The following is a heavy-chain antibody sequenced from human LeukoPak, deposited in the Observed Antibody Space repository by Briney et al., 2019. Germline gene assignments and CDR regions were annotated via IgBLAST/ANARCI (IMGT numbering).Heavy chain of an antibody. Sequence: GESLKISCKASGYSFTSYWIGWVRQMPGKGLEWMGIIYPYDSDTRYSPSFQGQVTISADKSISTAYLQWSNLKASDTAMYYCARHIGYSAWNPDYWGQGILVTVSS. CDR2: IYPYDSDT. CDR1: GYSFTSYW. J-gene: IGHJ4*02. D-gene: IGHD5-12*01. CDR3: ARHIGYSAWNPDY. V-gene: IGHV5-51*01.